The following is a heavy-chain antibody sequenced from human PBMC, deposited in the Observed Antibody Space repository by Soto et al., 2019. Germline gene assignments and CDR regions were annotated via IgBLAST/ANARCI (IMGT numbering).Heavy chain of an antibody. J-gene: IGHJ4*02. V-gene: IGHV2-5*01. CDR3: AHLPRYSSSALFDY. D-gene: IGHD6-6*01. CDR1: GFSLSTSGVG. Sequence: QITLKESGPTLVKPTQTLTLTCTFSGFSLSTSGVGVGWIRQPPGKALEWLALIYWNDDKRYSPSLKSRLTITKDTSKNPVVLTMTNMDPVDTATYYCAHLPRYSSSALFDYWGQGTLVTVSS. CDR2: IYWNDDK.